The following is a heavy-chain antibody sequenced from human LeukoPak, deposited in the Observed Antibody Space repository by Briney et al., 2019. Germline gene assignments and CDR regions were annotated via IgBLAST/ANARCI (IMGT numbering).Heavy chain of an antibody. D-gene: IGHD3-3*01. CDR3: AKVYYDFWSGYYTDYYYMDV. Sequence: ASVKVSCKASGYTFTGYYMHRVRQAPGQGLEWMGWINPNSGGTNYAQKFQGRVTMTRDTSISTAYVELSRLRSDDTAVYYCAKVYYDFWSGYYTDYYYMDVWGKGTTVTVSS. V-gene: IGHV1-2*02. J-gene: IGHJ6*03. CDR2: INPNSGGT. CDR1: GYTFTGYY.